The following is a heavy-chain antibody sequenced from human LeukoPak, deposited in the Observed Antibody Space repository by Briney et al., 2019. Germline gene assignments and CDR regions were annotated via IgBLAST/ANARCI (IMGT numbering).Heavy chain of an antibody. D-gene: IGHD3-3*02. Sequence: SETLSLTCTVSGGSISNYYWNWIRQSPGKGLEWIGYILSSGSTHRNPSLTGRISLSVDTSKNQFSLKLSSVTAADTAVYYCARRVISEFSIDKGNWLDPWGQGTLVTVSS. CDR1: GGSISNYY. J-gene: IGHJ5*02. CDR3: ARRVISEFSIDKGNWLDP. CDR2: ILSSGST. V-gene: IGHV4-4*09.